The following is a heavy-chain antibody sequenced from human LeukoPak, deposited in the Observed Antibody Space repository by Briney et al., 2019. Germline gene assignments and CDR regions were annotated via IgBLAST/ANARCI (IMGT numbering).Heavy chain of an antibody. CDR3: AKDPFFGDYYYYMDV. Sequence: GGSLRLSCAASGFTFSSYAMSWVRQAPGKGLEWVSAISGSGGSTYYVDSVKGRFTISRDNSKNTLYLQMNSLRAEDTAVYYCAKDPFFGDYYYYMDVWGKGTTVTVSS. CDR1: GFTFSSYA. D-gene: IGHD3-10*01. CDR2: ISGSGGST. V-gene: IGHV3-23*01. J-gene: IGHJ6*03.